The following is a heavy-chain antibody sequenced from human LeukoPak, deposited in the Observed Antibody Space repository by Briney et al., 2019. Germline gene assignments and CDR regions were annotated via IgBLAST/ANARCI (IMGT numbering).Heavy chain of an antibody. D-gene: IGHD3-10*01. Sequence: SETLSLTCTVSGGSISSYYWSWIRQPPGKGLEWIGYIYYSGSTNYNPSLKSRATISVDTSKNQFSLKLSSVTAADTAVYYCARGVVYYYGSGSYLDYWGQGTLVTVSS. CDR1: GGSISSYY. J-gene: IGHJ4*02. CDR3: ARGVVYYYGSGSYLDY. V-gene: IGHV4-59*01. CDR2: IYYSGST.